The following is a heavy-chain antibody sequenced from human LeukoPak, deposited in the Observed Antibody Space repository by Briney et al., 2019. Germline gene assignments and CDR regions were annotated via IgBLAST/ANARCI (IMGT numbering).Heavy chain of an antibody. CDR3: ASFHNYYDSSGYYPLGDAFDI. CDR2: IYTSGST. V-gene: IGHV4-61*02. J-gene: IGHJ3*02. CDR1: GGSISSGSYY. Sequence: SETLSLTCTVSGGSISSGSYYWSWIRQPAGTGLEWIGRIYTSGSTNYNPSLKSRVTISVDTSKNQFSLKLSSVTAADTAVYYCASFHNYYDSSGYYPLGDAFDIWGQGTMVTVSS. D-gene: IGHD3-22*01.